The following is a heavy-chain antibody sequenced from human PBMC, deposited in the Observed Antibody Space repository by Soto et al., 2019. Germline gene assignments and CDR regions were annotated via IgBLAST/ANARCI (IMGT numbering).Heavy chain of an antibody. Sequence: QVQLVQSGAEVKKPGASVKVSCKASGYTFTSYDINWVRQATGQGREWMGWMNPNSGNTGYAQKFQGRVTMTRNTSISTAYMELSSLRSEDTAVYYCARGFRAAAETYYYYGMDVWGQGTTVTVSS. V-gene: IGHV1-8*01. D-gene: IGHD6-13*01. CDR3: ARGFRAAAETYYYYGMDV. CDR1: GYTFTSYD. CDR2: MNPNSGNT. J-gene: IGHJ6*02.